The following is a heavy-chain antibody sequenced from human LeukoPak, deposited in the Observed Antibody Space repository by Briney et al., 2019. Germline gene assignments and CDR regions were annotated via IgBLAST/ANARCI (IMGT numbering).Heavy chain of an antibody. CDR3: ASDSVTAMVTGGAFDI. CDR2: ISSSSSYI. Sequence: GGSLRLSCAASGFTFSVYAMHWVRQAPGKGLEWVSSISSSSSYIYYADSVKGRFTISRDNAKNSLYLQMNSLRAEDTAVYYCASDSVTAMVTGGAFDIWGQGTMVTVSS. CDR1: GFTFSVYA. V-gene: IGHV3-21*01. J-gene: IGHJ3*02. D-gene: IGHD5-18*01.